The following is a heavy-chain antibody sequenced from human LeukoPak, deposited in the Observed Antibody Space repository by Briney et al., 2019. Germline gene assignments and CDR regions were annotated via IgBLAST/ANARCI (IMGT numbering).Heavy chain of an antibody. J-gene: IGHJ4*02. CDR1: GGSISSGGYS. CDR3: ARDSRGVEVTALDY. V-gene: IGHV4-30-2*01. CDR2: IFNGGST. Sequence: PSETLSLTCAVSGGSISSGGYSWSWIRQPPGMGLEWIGYIFNGGSTYYNPSLKSRVSMSVDGSKSQFSLNLTSVTAADTAVYYCARDSRGVEVTALDYWGQGALVTVSS. D-gene: IGHD2-21*02.